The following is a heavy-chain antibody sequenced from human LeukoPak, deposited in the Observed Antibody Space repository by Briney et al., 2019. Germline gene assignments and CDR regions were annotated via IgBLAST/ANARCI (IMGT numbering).Heavy chain of an antibody. D-gene: IGHD2-2*01. CDR1: GFTSTNYA. CDR3: AKDEAWRPAAD. CDR2: ITGSGDSA. Sequence: GGSLRLSCAPSGFTSTNYAMSWVRQAPGKGLEWVSSITGSGDSAYYADSVKGRFTISRDNSKDTLYLQMNSLRAEDTAIYFCAKDEAWRPAADWGQGTLVTVSS. V-gene: IGHV3-23*01. J-gene: IGHJ4*02.